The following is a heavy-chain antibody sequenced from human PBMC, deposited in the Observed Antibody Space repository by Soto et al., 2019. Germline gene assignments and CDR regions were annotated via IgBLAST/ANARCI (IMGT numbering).Heavy chain of an antibody. Sequence: QVQLIQSEAEVKKPGSSVRVSCTASGGIFGSHGFSWVRQAPGQRLEWVGGFIPIFRTLTYTEKFQARVRIAADESTNTVYLDLSSLTSEDTAVYYCVRERRSYYSDPHDEFVSSDYEVWGQGTMVSVSS. V-gene: IGHV1-69*01. CDR3: VRERRSYYSDPHDEFVSSDYEV. D-gene: IGHD3-22*01. CDR1: GGIFGSHG. J-gene: IGHJ3*01. CDR2: FIPIFRTL.